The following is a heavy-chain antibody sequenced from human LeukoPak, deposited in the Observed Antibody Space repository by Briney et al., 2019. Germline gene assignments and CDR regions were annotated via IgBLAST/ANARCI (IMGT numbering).Heavy chain of an antibody. Sequence: PSETLSLTCAVYGGSFSGYYWSWIRQPPGKGLEWIGNMRHDGITYYNPSLKSRVTISLDPSKNQFSLKLTSVAAADTALYHCARVHYYDASDYSTSNWFDPWGQGTLVTVSS. CDR2: MRHDGIT. J-gene: IGHJ5*02. CDR3: ARVHYYDASDYSTSNWFDP. CDR1: GGSFSGYY. D-gene: IGHD3-22*01. V-gene: IGHV4-34*01.